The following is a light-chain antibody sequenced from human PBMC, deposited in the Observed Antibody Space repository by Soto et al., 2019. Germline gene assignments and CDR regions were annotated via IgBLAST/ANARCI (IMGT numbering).Light chain of an antibody. CDR3: QQYSDNWT. J-gene: IGKJ1*01. CDR1: QSISSW. CDR2: KAS. V-gene: IGKV1-5*03. Sequence: DIQMTQSPSTLSASVGDRVIITCPASQSISSWLAWYQQKPGTAPKLLIYKASTLQSGVPSRFSGSGSGTEFSLTISSLQPDDSATYYCQQYSDNWTFGQGTKVDIK.